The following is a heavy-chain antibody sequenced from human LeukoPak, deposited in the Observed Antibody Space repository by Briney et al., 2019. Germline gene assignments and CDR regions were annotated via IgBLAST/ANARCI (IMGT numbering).Heavy chain of an antibody. CDR3: ARVRSNWFDP. Sequence: GGSLRLSCAASGFTFSDYPVSWIRQAPGKGLEWVSYITGSTYTNYADSVKGRFTISRDNAKKSLYLQMNSLRVEDTAVYYCARVRSNWFDPWGQGTLVTVSS. CDR1: GFTFSDYP. D-gene: IGHD3-10*01. J-gene: IGHJ5*02. CDR2: ITGSTYT. V-gene: IGHV3-11*05.